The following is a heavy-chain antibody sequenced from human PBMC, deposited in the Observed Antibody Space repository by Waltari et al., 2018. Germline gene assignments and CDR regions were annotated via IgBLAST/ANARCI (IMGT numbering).Heavy chain of an antibody. CDR3: TRDHGGQPYDY. CDR2: IDQDGTNT. Sequence: EVQLVESGGGLVQPGGSLRLSCAASGFTFSNYWMHWVRQTPGKGLVWVSRIDQDGTNTDYAESVKGRFTISRDNARNTLYLQMNRLRAEDTAIYYCTRDHGGQPYDYWGQGTLVTVSS. V-gene: IGHV3-74*01. J-gene: IGHJ4*02. D-gene: IGHD3-10*01. CDR1: GFTFSNYW.